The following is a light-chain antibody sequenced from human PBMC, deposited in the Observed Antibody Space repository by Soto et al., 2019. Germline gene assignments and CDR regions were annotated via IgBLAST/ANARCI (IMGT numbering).Light chain of an antibody. J-gene: IGLJ7*01. V-gene: IGLV2-23*01. CDR1: SGDVGGYNL. Sequence: QSVLTQPASVSGSPGQSITISCTGTSGDVGGYNLVSWYRQHPGKAPKLIIYEATKRPSGVSNRLSGSKSGNTASLTISGLQAEDEADYYCCSYAGSSTVVFGGGTQLTVL. CDR3: CSYAGSSTVV. CDR2: EAT.